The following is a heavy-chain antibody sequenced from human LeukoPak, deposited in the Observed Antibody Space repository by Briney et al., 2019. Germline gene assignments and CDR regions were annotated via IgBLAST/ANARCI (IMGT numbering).Heavy chain of an antibody. CDR3: ASQISTGY. D-gene: IGHD2/OR15-2a*01. Sequence: GGSLRLSCAASGLTFSSCGMHWVRQAPGKGLEWVAVMSSDGSYENYADSVKGRFTISRDNSKNTLYLQMNSLRAEDTAVYFCASQISTGYWGQGTPVTVSS. CDR2: MSSDGSYE. V-gene: IGHV3-30*03. J-gene: IGHJ4*02. CDR1: GLTFSSCG.